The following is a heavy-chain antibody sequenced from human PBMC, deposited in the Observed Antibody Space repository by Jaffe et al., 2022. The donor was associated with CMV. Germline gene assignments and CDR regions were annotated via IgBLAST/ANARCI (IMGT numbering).Heavy chain of an antibody. Sequence: QVQLVQSGAEVKKPGASVKVSCKASGYTFTSYDINWVRQATGQGLEWMGWMNPNSGNTGYAQKFQGRVTMTRNTSISTAYMELSSLRSEDTAVYYCASYTNTWIQLWRDYYYYGMDVWGQGTTVTVSS. J-gene: IGHJ6*02. CDR2: MNPNSGNT. D-gene: IGHD5-18*01. CDR3: ASYTNTWIQLWRDYYYYGMDV. CDR1: GYTFTSYD. V-gene: IGHV1-8*01.